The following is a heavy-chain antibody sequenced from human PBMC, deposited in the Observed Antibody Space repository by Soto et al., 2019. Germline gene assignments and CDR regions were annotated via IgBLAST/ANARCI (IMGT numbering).Heavy chain of an antibody. Sequence: VASVKVSCKASGYTFTSYAMHWVRQAPGQRLEWMGWINAGNGNTKYSQKFQGRVTITRDTSASTAYMELSSLRSEDTAVYYCARGGLTIFGVVENFDYWGQGTLVTVSS. CDR2: INAGNGNT. CDR1: GYTFTSYA. CDR3: ARGGLTIFGVVENFDY. V-gene: IGHV1-3*01. J-gene: IGHJ4*02. D-gene: IGHD3-3*01.